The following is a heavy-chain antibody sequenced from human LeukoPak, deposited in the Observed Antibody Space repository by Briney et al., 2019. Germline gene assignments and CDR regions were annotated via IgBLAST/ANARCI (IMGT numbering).Heavy chain of an antibody. J-gene: IGHJ4*02. V-gene: IGHV3-21*01. CDR1: GFTFSSYS. CDR3: ARVFGQQPPNY. Sequence: GGSLRLSCAASGFTFSSYSMNWVRQAPGKGLEWVSSISSSTSYIYYADSVRGRFTISRDNAKKSLYLQMNSLRAEDTAVHYCARVFGQQPPNYWGQGTLVTVSS. D-gene: IGHD6-13*01. CDR2: ISSSTSYI.